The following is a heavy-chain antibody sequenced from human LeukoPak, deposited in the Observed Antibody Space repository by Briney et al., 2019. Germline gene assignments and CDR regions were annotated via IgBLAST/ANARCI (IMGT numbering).Heavy chain of an antibody. Sequence: ASVKVSCKASGYTFTSYDINWVRQATGQGLEWMGWINPNSGGTNYAQKFQGRVTMTTDTSTTTAYMELRSLTSDDTAVYYCARTTGIQLNNWFDPWGQGTLVTVSS. CDR1: GYTFTSYD. J-gene: IGHJ5*02. V-gene: IGHV1-2*02. CDR2: INPNSGGT. D-gene: IGHD5-18*01. CDR3: ARTTGIQLNNWFDP.